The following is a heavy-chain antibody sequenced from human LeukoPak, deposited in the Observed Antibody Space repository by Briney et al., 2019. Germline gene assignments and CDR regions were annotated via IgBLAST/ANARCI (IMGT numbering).Heavy chain of an antibody. CDR3: AKGAVVLEPFWFDP. J-gene: IGHJ5*02. D-gene: IGHD1-1*01. Sequence: PGGSLRLSCAASGFTFSYYDMSWVRQAPGKGLEWVSTISGTGGSTFYADSVKGRFTISRDNSKNTLYLQMNSLRAEDTAVYYCAKGAVVLEPFWFDPWGQGTLVTVSS. CDR2: ISGTGGST. CDR1: GFTFSYYD. V-gene: IGHV3-23*01.